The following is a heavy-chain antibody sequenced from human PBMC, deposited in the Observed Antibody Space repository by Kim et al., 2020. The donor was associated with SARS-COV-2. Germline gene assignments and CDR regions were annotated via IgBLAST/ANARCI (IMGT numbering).Heavy chain of an antibody. V-gene: IGHV4-59*08. D-gene: IGHD3-3*01. Sequence: SETLSLTCTVSGGSISSYYWSWIRQPPGKGLEWIGYIYYSGSTNYNPSLKRRVTISVDTSKNQFSLKLSSVTAAATAVYYCAMTASEDYYYYMDVWGKGTTVTVSS. CDR2: IYYSGST. CDR1: GGSISSYY. CDR3: AMTASEDYYYYMDV. J-gene: IGHJ6*03.